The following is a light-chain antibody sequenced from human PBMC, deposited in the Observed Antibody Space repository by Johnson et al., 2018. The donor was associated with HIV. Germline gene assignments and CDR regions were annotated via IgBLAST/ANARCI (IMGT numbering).Light chain of an antibody. CDR2: DNN. CDR1: SSNIGNNY. V-gene: IGLV1-51*01. J-gene: IGLJ1*01. CDR3: GTWDSSLSAGV. Sequence: QSVLTQPPSVSAAPGQKVTISCSGSSSNIGNNYVSWYQHLPGRAPKLLIYDNNKRPSGIPDRFSDSKSGTSATLGITGLRTGDEADYYCGTWDSSLSAGVFGTGTKVTVL.